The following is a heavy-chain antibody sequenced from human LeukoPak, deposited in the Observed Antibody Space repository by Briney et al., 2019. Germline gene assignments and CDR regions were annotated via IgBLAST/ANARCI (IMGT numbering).Heavy chain of an antibody. CDR1: GVSISSSSYY. J-gene: IGHJ5*02. V-gene: IGHV4-39*07. CDR3: ARVVVVAATEWFDP. CDR2: IYYSGST. Sequence: PSETLSLTCTVSGVSISSSSYYWGWIRQPPGKGLEWTGSIYYSGSTYYNPSLKSRVTISVDRSKNQFSLKLSSVTAADTAVYYCARVVVVAATEWFDPWGQGTLVTVSS. D-gene: IGHD2-15*01.